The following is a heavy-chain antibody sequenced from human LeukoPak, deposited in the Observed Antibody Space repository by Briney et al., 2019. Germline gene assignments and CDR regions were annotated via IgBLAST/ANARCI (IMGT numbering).Heavy chain of an antibody. CDR3: ARSRDSSGYYPDAFDI. V-gene: IGHV1-2*02. CDR1: GYTFTGYY. J-gene: IGHJ3*02. CDR2: INPSSGGT. D-gene: IGHD3-22*01. Sequence: ASVKVSCKASGYTFTGYYMHWVRQAPGQGLEWMGWINPSSGGTNYAQKFQGRVTMTRDTSISTAYMELSRLRSDDTAVYYCARSRDSSGYYPDAFDIWGQGTMVTVSS.